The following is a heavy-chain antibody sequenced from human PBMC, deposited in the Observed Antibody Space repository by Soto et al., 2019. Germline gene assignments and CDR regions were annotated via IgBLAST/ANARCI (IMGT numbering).Heavy chain of an antibody. Sequence: QVQLQESGPGLVKPSGTLSLTCAVSGGSISSSNWWSWVRQPPGKGLAWIGEIYHSGSTNYTPSLKSRVTLSVDKSKNQFSLRLSSVTAADTAVYYCARAYYYGMDVWGKGTTVTVSA. CDR2: IYHSGST. CDR3: ARAYYYGMDV. V-gene: IGHV4-4*02. CDR1: GGSISSSNW. J-gene: IGHJ6*04.